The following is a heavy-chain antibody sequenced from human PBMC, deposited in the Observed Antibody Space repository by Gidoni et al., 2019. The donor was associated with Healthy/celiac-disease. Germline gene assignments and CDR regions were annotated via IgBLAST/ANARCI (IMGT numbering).Heavy chain of an antibody. Sequence: EVQLVESGGGLVKPGGSLRPSCAASGFPFINSCMAWVRQAPGKGLEWVGRIKSKTDGGTTDYAAPVKGRFTISRDDSKNTLYLQMNSLKTEDTAVYYCTTDTRAYCGGDCYSFDYWGQGTLVTVSS. V-gene: IGHV3-15*01. CDR2: IKSKTDGGTT. D-gene: IGHD2-21*02. CDR1: GFPFINSC. CDR3: TTDTRAYCGGDCYSFDY. J-gene: IGHJ4*02.